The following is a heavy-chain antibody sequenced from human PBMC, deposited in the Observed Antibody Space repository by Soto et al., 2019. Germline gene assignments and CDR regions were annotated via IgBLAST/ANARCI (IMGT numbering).Heavy chain of an antibody. Sequence: ASVKVSFKASGYTFTSYGISWVRQAPGQGLEWMGWISAYNGNTNYAQKLQGRVTMTTDTSTSTAYMELRSLRSDDTAVYYCARGVRSSTYFDGFDYWGQGTLVTVSS. J-gene: IGHJ4*02. CDR3: ARGVRSSTYFDGFDY. CDR2: ISAYNGNT. CDR1: GYTFTSYG. V-gene: IGHV1-18*04. D-gene: IGHD3-9*01.